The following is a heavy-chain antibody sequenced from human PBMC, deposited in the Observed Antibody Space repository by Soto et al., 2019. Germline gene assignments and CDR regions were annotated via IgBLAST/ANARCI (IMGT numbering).Heavy chain of an antibody. J-gene: IGHJ4*02. V-gene: IGHV4-30-4*01. D-gene: IGHD3-10*01. CDR3: ARAGFSYGHLLF. CDR2: VFYSGAT. CDR1: GGPIKTGDYY. Sequence: SETLSLTCNVSGGPIKTGDYYWNWIRQPPGKGLEWIGYVFYSGATNYSPSLKSRAAISMDTSKNQFSLSLTSVTAAGTAVYYCARAGFSYGHLLFWGQGIRVTVSS.